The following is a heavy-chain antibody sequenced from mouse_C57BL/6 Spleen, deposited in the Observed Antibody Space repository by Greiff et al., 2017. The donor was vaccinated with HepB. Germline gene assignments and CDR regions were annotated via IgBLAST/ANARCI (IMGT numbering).Heavy chain of an antibody. D-gene: IGHD2-3*01. J-gene: IGHJ1*03. Sequence: VKLQQPGAELVKPGASVKLSCKASGYTFTSYWMQWVKQRPGQGLEWIGEIDPSDSYTNYNQKFKGKATLTVDTSSSTAYMQLSSLTSEDSAVYYCARWGWLLRGYFDVWGTGTTVTVSS. V-gene: IGHV1-50*01. CDR3: ARWGWLLRGYFDV. CDR1: GYTFTSYW. CDR2: IDPSDSYT.